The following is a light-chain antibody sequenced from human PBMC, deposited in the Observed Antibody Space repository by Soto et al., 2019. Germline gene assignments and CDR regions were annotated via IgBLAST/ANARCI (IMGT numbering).Light chain of an antibody. CDR2: DVS. CDR1: SSDVGGYNY. Sequence: QSALTQPASVSGSPGQSITISCTGTSSDVGGYNYVSWYQHHPGKAPKLLIYDVSNRPSGISNRFSGSKSDNTASLTISGLQAEDEADYHCCSHTPTTSRVFGTGTKVTVL. V-gene: IGLV2-14*03. CDR3: CSHTPTTSRV. J-gene: IGLJ1*01.